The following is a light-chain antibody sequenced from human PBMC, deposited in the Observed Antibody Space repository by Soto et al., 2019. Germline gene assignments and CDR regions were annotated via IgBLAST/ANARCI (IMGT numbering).Light chain of an antibody. V-gene: IGLV1-44*01. CDR1: SFNIGRNP. J-gene: IGLJ2*01. CDR2: TND. CDR3: AAWDDSLNGVV. Sequence: QSVLTQPPSASGTPGQRVTISCSGSSFNIGRNPVNWYQQFPGTAPKLLIYTNDQRPSGVPDRFSGSKSGTSASLAISGLQSEDEADYHCAAWDDSLNGVVFGGGTKLTVL.